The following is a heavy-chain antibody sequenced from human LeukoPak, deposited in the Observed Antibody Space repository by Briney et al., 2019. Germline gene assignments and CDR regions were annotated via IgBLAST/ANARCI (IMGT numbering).Heavy chain of an antibody. J-gene: IGHJ6*02. V-gene: IGHV4-31*11. Sequence: SETLSLTCAVSGFSISSGGYYWSWIRQHPGKALEWIGNIDYRGITDYNPSLKSRVTISADTSKNQFSLNLSSVTAADTAVYYCARGNMGIAAAGEALDGMDVWGQGTTVTVSS. CDR3: ARGNMGIAAAGEALDGMDV. CDR1: GFSISSGGYY. CDR2: IDYRGIT. D-gene: IGHD6-13*01.